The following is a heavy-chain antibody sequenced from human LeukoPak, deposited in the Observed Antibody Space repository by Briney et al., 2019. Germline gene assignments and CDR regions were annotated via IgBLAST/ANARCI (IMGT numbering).Heavy chain of an antibody. J-gene: IGHJ4*02. CDR1: GGSISSYY. CDR2: IYYSGST. CDR3: ARVGPYSSGSFDY. V-gene: IGHV4-59*01. Sequence: SETLSPTCTVSGGSISSYYWSWIRQPPGKGLEWIGYIYYSGSTNYNPSLKSRVTISVDTSKNQFSLKLSSVTAADTAVYYCARVGPYSSGSFDYWGQGTLVTVSS. D-gene: IGHD6-19*01.